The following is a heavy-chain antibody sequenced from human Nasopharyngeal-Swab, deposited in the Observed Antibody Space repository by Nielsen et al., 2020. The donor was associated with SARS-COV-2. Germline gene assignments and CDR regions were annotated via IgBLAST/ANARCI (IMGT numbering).Heavy chain of an antibody. V-gene: IGHV3-23*01. CDR2: ISGSGDKT. Sequence: GESLKISCVASGFTFSSYGMNWVRQAPGKGPEWVSTISGSGDKTYYADSVKGRFTISRDTSKNTLYLQMNSLRTEDTAVYYCARDLPGYSDGYDNFDSWGQGTLVTVSS. CDR1: GFTFSSYG. D-gene: IGHD5-18*01. J-gene: IGHJ4*02. CDR3: ARDLPGYSDGYDNFDS.